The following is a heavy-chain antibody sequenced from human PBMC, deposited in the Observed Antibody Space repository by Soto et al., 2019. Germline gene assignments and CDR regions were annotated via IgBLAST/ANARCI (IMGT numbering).Heavy chain of an antibody. CDR1: GFTFSSYA. D-gene: IGHD5-12*01. V-gene: IGHV3-30-3*01. J-gene: IGHJ5*02. CDR3: ARDLEMATILYWFDP. CDR2: ISYDGSNK. Sequence: QVQLVESGGGVVQPGRSLRLSCAASGFTFSSYAMHWVRQAPGKGLEWVAVISYDGSNKYYVDSVKGRFTISRDNSKNTLYLQMNSLRAEDTAVYYCARDLEMATILYWFDPWGQGTLVTVSS.